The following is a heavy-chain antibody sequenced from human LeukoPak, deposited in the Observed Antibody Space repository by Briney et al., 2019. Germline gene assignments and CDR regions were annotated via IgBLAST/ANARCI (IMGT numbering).Heavy chain of an antibody. CDR1: GYTFTNFG. V-gene: IGHV1-18*01. CDR2: ISAYNGNT. J-gene: IGHJ4*02. Sequence: SVNVSFTASGYTFTNFGISWVRQATGQGLEWMGWISAYNGNTNYAQKLQGRITMTTDTSTNTAYMELRSLRSDDTAVYYCSRSGPGSCSGGSCYSNYWGQGTLVTVSS. D-gene: IGHD2-15*01. CDR3: SRSGPGSCSGGSCYSNY.